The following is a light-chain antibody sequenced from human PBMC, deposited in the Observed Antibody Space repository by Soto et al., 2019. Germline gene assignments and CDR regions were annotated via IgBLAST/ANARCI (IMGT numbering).Light chain of an antibody. CDR1: QNISTS. CDR3: QQYDYSRT. Sequence: DIQLTQSPSTLSASVGDSVTITCRASQNISTSLSWYQHKPGKAPKLLMFDVSNLESGVPSRFSGSGSGTEFTLTLSSLHSDDFATYYCQQYDYSRTFCQGTKVDIK. CDR2: DVS. J-gene: IGKJ1*01. V-gene: IGKV1-5*01.